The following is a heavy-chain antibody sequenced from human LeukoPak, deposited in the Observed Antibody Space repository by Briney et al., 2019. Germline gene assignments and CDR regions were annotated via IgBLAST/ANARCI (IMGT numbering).Heavy chain of an antibody. CDR3: ARDGLWIAAAGTRY. J-gene: IGHJ4*02. CDR1: GFTFSIYW. D-gene: IGHD6-13*01. CDR2: IKEDGSGK. Sequence: QPGGSLRLSCAASGFTFSIYWMSWVRQAPGKGLEWVANIKEDGSGKYYVDSVKGRFTISRDNAKKSLYLQMNSLRAEDTAVYYCARDGLWIAAAGTRYWGQGTLVTVSS. V-gene: IGHV3-7*01.